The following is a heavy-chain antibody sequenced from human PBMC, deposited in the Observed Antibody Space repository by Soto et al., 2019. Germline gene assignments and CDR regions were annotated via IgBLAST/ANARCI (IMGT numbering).Heavy chain of an antibody. CDR3: ARVNSSGWYRL. V-gene: IGHV1-2*04. CDR2: INPNSGGT. J-gene: IGHJ4*02. CDR1: GYTFTGYY. Sequence: ASVKVSCKAAGYTFTGYYIHLVRQAPGQGLEWMGWINPNSGGTNYAQKFQGWVTMTRDTSASTAYMELSSLRSEDTAVYYCARVNSSGWYRLWGQGTLVTVSS. D-gene: IGHD6-19*01.